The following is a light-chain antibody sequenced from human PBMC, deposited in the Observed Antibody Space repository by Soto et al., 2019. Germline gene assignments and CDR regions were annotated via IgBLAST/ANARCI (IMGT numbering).Light chain of an antibody. CDR2: AVS. CDR3: QQCYSCSSGS. J-gene: IGKJ1*01. V-gene: IGKV1-17*01. CDR1: QGIRND. Sequence: DIQMTQSPSSVSASVGDRVTITFLASQGIRNDLGWYQQRPGNAPKCLIYAVSNLQSGVPSRFSGSGSGTEFTLTISGLQAEDFAVYSCQQCYSCSSGSLGRGTRVDIK.